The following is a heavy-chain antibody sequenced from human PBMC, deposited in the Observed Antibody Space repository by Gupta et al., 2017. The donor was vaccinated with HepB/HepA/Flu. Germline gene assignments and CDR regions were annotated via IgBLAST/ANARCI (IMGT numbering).Heavy chain of an antibody. D-gene: IGHD3-22*01. J-gene: IGHJ3*02. CDR3: ARGHYHRYYDSSAYNDAFDI. CDR2: IYYSGST. Sequence: QVQLQESGPGLVKPSQTLSLTCTVSGGSISSGDYYWNWIRQPPGKGLEWIGYIYYSGSTSYSPSLKSRGTISVDTSKNQFSLKLTSVTAADTAVYYCARGHYHRYYDSSAYNDAFDIWCQVTMVTVSS. CDR1: GGSISSGDYY. V-gene: IGHV4-30-4*01.